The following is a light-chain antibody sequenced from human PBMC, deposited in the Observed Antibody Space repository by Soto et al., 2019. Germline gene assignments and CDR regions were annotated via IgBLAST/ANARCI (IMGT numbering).Light chain of an antibody. CDR3: QKYNSAPRT. V-gene: IGKV1-27*01. CDR1: QSIGRF. J-gene: IGKJ1*01. CDR2: DAS. Sequence: DIQMTQSHSTLSASVGDRVTITCRASQSIGRFLAWYQHQPWKAPKLLIYDASTLQSGVPSRFSGSGSGTDFTLTISSLQPEDVATYYCQKYNSAPRTFGQGTKVXIK.